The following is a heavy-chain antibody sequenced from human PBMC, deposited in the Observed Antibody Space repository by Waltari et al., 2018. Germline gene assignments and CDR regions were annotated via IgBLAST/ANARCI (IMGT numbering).Heavy chain of an antibody. CDR2: IKKDGSEK. J-gene: IGHJ3*02. CDR1: GFTCDGYR. V-gene: IGHV3-7*01. D-gene: IGHD1-1*01. CDR3: ARDSALCNRINCRGDAFDI. Sequence: EVQLVESGGGWVQPGGSLRLSCAASGFTCDGYRMTGVSQAPGKGLGGVAKIKKDGSEKYYVDSVKGRCTISIDNAKNSLYLQMNSLRAEDTAVYSCARDSALCNRINCRGDAFDIWGQGTMVTVSS.